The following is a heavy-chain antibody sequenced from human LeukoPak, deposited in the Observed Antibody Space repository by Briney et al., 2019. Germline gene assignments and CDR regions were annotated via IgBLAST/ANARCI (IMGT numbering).Heavy chain of an antibody. D-gene: IGHD6-19*01. CDR2: INHSGST. CDR1: GGSISSSSYY. V-gene: IGHV4-39*07. Sequence: SETLSLTCTVSGGSISSSSYYWSWIRQPPGKGLEWLGEINHSGSTNYNPSLKSRVTISLDTSKNQFSLKLSSVTAADTAVYYCARGTLYRGWSYYLDFWGQGSQVTVSS. J-gene: IGHJ4*02. CDR3: ARGTLYRGWSYYLDF.